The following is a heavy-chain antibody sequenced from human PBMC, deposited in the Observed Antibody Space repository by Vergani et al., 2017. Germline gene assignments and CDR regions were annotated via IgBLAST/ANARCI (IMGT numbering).Heavy chain of an antibody. CDR3: ASFQDYYGSGSYYSINDY. Sequence: QVQLVESGGGVVQPGRSLRLSCAASGFTFSSYGMHWVRQAPGKGLEWVAVIWYDGSNKYYADSVKGRFTISRDNSKNTLYLQMNSLRAEDTAVYYCASFQDYYGSGSYYSINDYWGQGTLVTVSS. J-gene: IGHJ4*02. CDR1: GFTFSSYG. D-gene: IGHD3-10*01. CDR2: IWYDGSNK. V-gene: IGHV3-33*01.